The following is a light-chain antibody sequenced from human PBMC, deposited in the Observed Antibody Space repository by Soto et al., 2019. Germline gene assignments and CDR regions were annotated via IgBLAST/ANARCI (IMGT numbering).Light chain of an antibody. Sequence: DIQMTQSPSSLSASVGDRVTITCRASQSISSYLNWYQQKPGKAPKLLIYAASSLQGGVPSRFSGSGSGTDFTLTISSLQPEDFATYYCQQSYSTPQTFGQGTMVEIK. J-gene: IGKJ1*01. V-gene: IGKV1-39*01. CDR1: QSISSY. CDR3: QQSYSTPQT. CDR2: AAS.